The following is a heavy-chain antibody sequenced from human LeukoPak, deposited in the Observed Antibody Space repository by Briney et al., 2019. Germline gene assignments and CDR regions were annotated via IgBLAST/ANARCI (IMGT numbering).Heavy chain of an antibody. CDR3: ARDPYSGSYSDYYYYYMDV. D-gene: IGHD1-26*01. Sequence: PGGSLRLSCAASGFTFSNYWMSWVRQAPGKGLEWVANIKEDGSEKKYVDSVKGRFTISRDNAKNSLYLQLNSLRAEDTAVYYCARDPYSGSYSDYYYYYMDVWGKGTTVTVSS. J-gene: IGHJ6*03. V-gene: IGHV3-7*01. CDR2: IKEDGSEK. CDR1: GFTFSNYW.